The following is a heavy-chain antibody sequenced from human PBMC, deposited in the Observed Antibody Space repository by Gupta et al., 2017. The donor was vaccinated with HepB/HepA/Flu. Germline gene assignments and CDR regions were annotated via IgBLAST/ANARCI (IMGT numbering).Heavy chain of an antibody. CDR2: IIPIVGTA. V-gene: IGHV1-69*01. CDR3: ASTVTTGWFDP. Sequence: QVQLVQSGAEVKKPGSSVTVSCTASGGTFSSYAISWVRQAPGQGLEWMGGIIPIVGTANYAQKFQGRVTITADESTSTAYMDLSSLRSEDTAVYYCASTVTTGWFDPWGQGTLVTVA. CDR1: GGTFSSYA. D-gene: IGHD4-17*01. J-gene: IGHJ5*02.